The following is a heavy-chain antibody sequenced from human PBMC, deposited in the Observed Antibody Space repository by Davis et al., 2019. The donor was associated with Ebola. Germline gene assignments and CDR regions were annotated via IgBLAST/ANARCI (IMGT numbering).Heavy chain of an antibody. D-gene: IGHD4-17*01. CDR3: ARTHGDYGVDY. CDR1: GFTFSSYW. Sequence: GESLKISCAASGFTFSSYWMSWVRQAPGKGLEWVANIKQDGSEKYYVDSVKGRFTISRDNAKNSLYLQMKSLRAEDTAVYYCARTHGDYGVDYWGQGTLVTVSS. CDR2: IKQDGSEK. J-gene: IGHJ4*02. V-gene: IGHV3-7*01.